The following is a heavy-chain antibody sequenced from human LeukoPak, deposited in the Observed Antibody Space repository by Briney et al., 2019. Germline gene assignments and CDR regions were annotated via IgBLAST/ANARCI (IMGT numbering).Heavy chain of an antibody. D-gene: IGHD3-10*01. J-gene: IGHJ4*02. CDR2: IYSGGST. Sequence: PGGSLRLSCAASGFTVSTNYMSWVRQAPGKGLEWVSAIYSGGSTYYADSVKGRFTISRDNSKKTLYLQMNSLRAEDTAVYYCARLWRGSGFDYWGQGTLVTVSS. V-gene: IGHV3-53*01. CDR1: GFTVSTNY. CDR3: ARLWRGSGFDY.